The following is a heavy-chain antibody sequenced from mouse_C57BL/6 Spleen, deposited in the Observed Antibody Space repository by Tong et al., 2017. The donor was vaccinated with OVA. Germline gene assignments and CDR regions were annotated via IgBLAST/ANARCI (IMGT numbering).Heavy chain of an antibody. J-gene: IGHJ4*01. CDR2: ISSGGSYT. V-gene: IGHV5-6*01. CDR1: GFTFSSYG. D-gene: IGHD1-1*01. Sequence: EVQLQESGGDLVKPGGSLKLSCAASGFTFSSYGMSWVRQTPDKRLEWVATISSGGSYTYYPDSVKGRFTISRDNAKNTLYLQMSSLKSEDTAMYYCARAYGSSMDYWGQGTSVTVSS. CDR3: ARAYGSSMDY.